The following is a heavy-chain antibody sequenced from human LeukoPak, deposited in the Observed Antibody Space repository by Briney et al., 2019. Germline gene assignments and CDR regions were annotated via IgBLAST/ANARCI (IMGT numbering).Heavy chain of an antibody. V-gene: IGHV3-30*02. J-gene: IGHJ4*02. Sequence: GGSLRLSCAASGFTFSSYGMHWVRQAPGKGLEWVAFIRYDGSNKYYADSVKGRFTISRDNSKNTLYLQMNSLRAEDTAVYYCAREGGYYDSSGYSPSDYWGQGTLVTVSS. D-gene: IGHD3-22*01. CDR3: AREGGYYDSSGYSPSDY. CDR1: GFTFSSYG. CDR2: IRYDGSNK.